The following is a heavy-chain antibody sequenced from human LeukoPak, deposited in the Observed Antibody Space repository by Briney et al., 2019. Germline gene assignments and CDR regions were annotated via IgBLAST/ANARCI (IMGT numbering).Heavy chain of an antibody. J-gene: IGHJ3*02. CDR2: IWYDGSNK. D-gene: IGHD5-24*01. CDR3: AKVSRDGLVDAFDI. CDR1: GFTFSSYG. V-gene: IGHV3-33*06. Sequence: GGSLRLSCAASGFTFSSYGMHWVRQAPGKGLEWVAVIWYDGSNKYYADSVKGRFTISRDNSKNTLYLQMNSLRAEDTAVYYCAKVSRDGLVDAFDIWGQGTMVPVSS.